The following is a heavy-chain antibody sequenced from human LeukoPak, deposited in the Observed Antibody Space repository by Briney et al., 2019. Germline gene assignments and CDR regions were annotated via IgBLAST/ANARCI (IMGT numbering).Heavy chain of an antibody. J-gene: IGHJ4*02. CDR2: INHSGST. CDR1: GGSFSGYY. Sequence: SETLSLTCAAYGGSFSGYYWSWIRQPPGKGLEWIREINHSGSTNYNPSLKSRVTISVDTSKNQFSLKLSSVTAADTAVYYCARGLGTVVTTLYYFDYWGQGTLVTVSS. V-gene: IGHV4-34*01. D-gene: IGHD4-23*01. CDR3: ARGLGTVVTTLYYFDY.